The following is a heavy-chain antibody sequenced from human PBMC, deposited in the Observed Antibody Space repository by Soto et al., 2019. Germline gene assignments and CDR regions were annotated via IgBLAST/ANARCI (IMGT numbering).Heavy chain of an antibody. J-gene: IGHJ5*01. CDR1: GASMSYDF. D-gene: IGHD3-22*01. Sequence: SGTLCLSCAVSGASMSYDFLSWIRQPPGRGLEWIGNICYSGTTKYNPSLKRRVTISVDKSTNQFSLQVTYMTAADTTVYYCARTRSSGYYEWAERSYSWFDSWGQGTLVTVSS. V-gene: IGHV4-59*01. CDR2: ICYSGTT. CDR3: ARTRSSGYYEWAERSYSWFDS.